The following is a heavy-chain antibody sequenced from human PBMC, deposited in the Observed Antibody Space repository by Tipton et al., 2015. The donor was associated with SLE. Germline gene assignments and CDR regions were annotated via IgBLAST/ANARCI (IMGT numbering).Heavy chain of an antibody. Sequence: SLRLSCAASGFTFSSYAMHWVRQAPGKGLEWVAVISYDGSNKYYADSVEGRFTISRDNSKNTLYLQMNSLRAEDTAVYYCAKAVYYDILTGPGGFDYWGQGTLVTVSS. CDR3: AKAVYYDILTGPGGFDY. J-gene: IGHJ4*02. CDR1: GFTFSSYA. V-gene: IGHV3-30*04. D-gene: IGHD3-9*01. CDR2: ISYDGSNK.